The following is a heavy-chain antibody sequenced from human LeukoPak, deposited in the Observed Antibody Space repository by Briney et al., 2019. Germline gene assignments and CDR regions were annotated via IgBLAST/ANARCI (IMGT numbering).Heavy chain of an antibody. CDR2: IHYSGST. CDR1: GGSISTYY. V-gene: IGHV4-59*12. D-gene: IGHD3-10*01. Sequence: SETLSLTCTVSGGSISTYYWSWIRQPPGRGLEYIGFIHYSGSTNYNSSLKSRVTISVDKSKNQFSLKLSSVTAADTAVYYCARDSPYYYGSGSFNWFDPWGQGTLVTVSS. CDR3: ARDSPYYYGSGSFNWFDP. J-gene: IGHJ5*02.